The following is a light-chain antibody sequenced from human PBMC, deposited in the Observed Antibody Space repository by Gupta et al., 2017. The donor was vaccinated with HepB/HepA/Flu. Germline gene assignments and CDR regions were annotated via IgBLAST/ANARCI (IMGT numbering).Light chain of an antibody. J-gene: IGLJ2*01. CDR3: AAWDDSLSCVV. CDR2: RNN. CDR1: SSNIGSNY. Sequence: QSVLTPPPSASGTPGQRVTISCSGSSSNIGSNYVYWYQQLPGTAPNLLIYRNNQRPSGVPDRFSGSKSGTSASLAISGLRAEDEADYYCAAWDDSLSCVVFGGGTKLTVL. V-gene: IGLV1-47*01.